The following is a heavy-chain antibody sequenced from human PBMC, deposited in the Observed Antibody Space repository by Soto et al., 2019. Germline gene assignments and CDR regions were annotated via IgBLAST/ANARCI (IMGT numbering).Heavy chain of an antibody. CDR2: IYYSGST. CDR3: ASQKGYYYDSSGYSDY. D-gene: IGHD3-22*01. V-gene: IGHV4-39*01. J-gene: IGHJ4*02. Sequence: PSETLFPTCTVPGASISSRSYYWCSIRQPPGKGLEWIGSIYYSGSTYYNPSLKSRVTISVDTSKNQFSLKLSSVTAADTAVYYCASQKGYYYDSSGYSDYWGQGTLVTVS. CDR1: GASISSRSYY.